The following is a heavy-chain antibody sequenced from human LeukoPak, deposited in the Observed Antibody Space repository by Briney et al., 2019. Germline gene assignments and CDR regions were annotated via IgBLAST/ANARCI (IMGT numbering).Heavy chain of an antibody. CDR3: ARVTVGQLVRYYFDY. Sequence: TSETLSLTCTVSGGSISSYYWSWIRQPPGKGLEWIGYIYYSGSTNYNPSLKSRVTISVDTSKNQFSLKLSSVTAADTAVYYCARVTVGQLVRYYFDYWGQGTLVTVSS. J-gene: IGHJ4*02. D-gene: IGHD6-13*01. CDR2: IYYSGST. CDR1: GGSISSYY. V-gene: IGHV4-59*01.